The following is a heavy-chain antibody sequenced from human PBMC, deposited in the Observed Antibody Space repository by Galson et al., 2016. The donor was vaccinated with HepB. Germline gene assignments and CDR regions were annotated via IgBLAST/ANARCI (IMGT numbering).Heavy chain of an antibody. CDR1: GFTFSSYW. J-gene: IGHJ4*02. Sequence: SLRLSCAVSGFTFSSYWMHWVRQPPGKGLVWVSRINSDGSSTRYADSVKGRFTISRDNAKNTLYLQMSSLRAEDTAVYYCARDDGYNLYFDYWGQGTLVTVSS. CDR3: ARDDGYNLYFDY. D-gene: IGHD5-24*01. V-gene: IGHV3-74*01. CDR2: INSDGSST.